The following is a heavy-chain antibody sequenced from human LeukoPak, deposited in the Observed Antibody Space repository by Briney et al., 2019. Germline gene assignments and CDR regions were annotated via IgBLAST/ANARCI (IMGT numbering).Heavy chain of an antibody. J-gene: IGHJ4*02. Sequence: ASVKVSFKASGYTFTIYVISWVRQAPGQGLEWMGWISGYNGNTNYAQKFQGRVTMTTDTSTSTAYMELRSLRSDDTAVYYCARHQGEAVPPSIWGQGTLVTVSS. CDR3: ARHQGEAVPPSI. CDR1: GYTFTIYV. D-gene: IGHD6-19*01. V-gene: IGHV1-18*04. CDR2: ISGYNGNT.